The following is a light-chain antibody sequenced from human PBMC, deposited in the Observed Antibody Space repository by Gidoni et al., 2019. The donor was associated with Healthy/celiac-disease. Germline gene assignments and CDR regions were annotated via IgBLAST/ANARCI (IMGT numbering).Light chain of an antibody. CDR1: SSDVGGYNY. CDR2: DVS. Sequence: QSALTQPAPVSGSPGQSITISCTGTSSDVGGYNYVSWYQQHPSKAPKLMIFDVSNRPSGVSNRFSGSKSGTTASLTISGLQTEDEADYYCSSYTSSSTLYVFGTGTKVTVL. J-gene: IGLJ1*01. V-gene: IGLV2-14*01. CDR3: SSYTSSSTLYV.